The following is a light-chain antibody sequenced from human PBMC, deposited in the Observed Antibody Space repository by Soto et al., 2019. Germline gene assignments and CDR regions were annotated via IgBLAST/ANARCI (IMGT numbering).Light chain of an antibody. V-gene: IGKV1-5*01. CDR1: QSINNL. CDR3: QQYDSYWT. Sequence: DVQMTQSPSTLSASVGDRVTITCRASQSINNLLAWYQQKPGKAPKFLIYDVSTLESGVPSRFSGSGSGTEFTLTISSLQPEDFATYYCQQYDSYWTFGQGTKV. J-gene: IGKJ1*01. CDR2: DVS.